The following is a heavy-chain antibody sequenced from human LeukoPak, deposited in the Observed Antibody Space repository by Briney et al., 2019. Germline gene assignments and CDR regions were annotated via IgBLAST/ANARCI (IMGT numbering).Heavy chain of an antibody. CDR3: AKVGKNYYGSGRLYYYYGMDV. D-gene: IGHD3-10*01. Sequence: GGSLRLSCAASGFTFSSYAMSWVRQAPGKGLEWVAVISYDGSNKYYADSVKGRFTISRDNSKNTLYLQMNSLRAEDTAVYYCAKVGKNYYGSGRLYYYYGMDVWGQGTTVTVSS. CDR2: ISYDGSNK. V-gene: IGHV3-30*18. J-gene: IGHJ6*02. CDR1: GFTFSSYA.